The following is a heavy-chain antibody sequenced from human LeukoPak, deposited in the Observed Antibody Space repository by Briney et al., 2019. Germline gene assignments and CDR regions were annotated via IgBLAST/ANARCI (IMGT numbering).Heavy chain of an antibody. Sequence: SGGSLRLSCAASGFTFSSYEMNWVRQAPGKGLEWVSYISSSGSTIYYADSVKGRFTISRDNAKNSLCLQMNSLRAEDTAVYYCAKAAFGELLDLHFDYWGQGTLVTVSS. CDR3: AKAAFGELLDLHFDY. V-gene: IGHV3-48*03. CDR1: GFTFSSYE. D-gene: IGHD3-10*01. J-gene: IGHJ4*02. CDR2: ISSSGSTI.